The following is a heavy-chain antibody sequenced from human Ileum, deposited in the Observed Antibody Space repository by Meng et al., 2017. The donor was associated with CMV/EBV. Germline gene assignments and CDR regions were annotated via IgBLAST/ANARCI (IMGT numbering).Heavy chain of an antibody. CDR1: GFTFSSYA. J-gene: IGHJ2*01. Sequence: GESLKISCAASGFTFSSYAMHWVRQAPGKGLEWVAVISYDGSNKYYADSVKGRFTISRDNSKNTLYLQMNSLRAEDTAVYYCARDRGCSSTSCYVYWYFDLWGRGTLVTVSS. V-gene: IGHV3-30-3*01. CDR3: ARDRGCSSTSCYVYWYFDL. CDR2: ISYDGSNK. D-gene: IGHD2-2*01.